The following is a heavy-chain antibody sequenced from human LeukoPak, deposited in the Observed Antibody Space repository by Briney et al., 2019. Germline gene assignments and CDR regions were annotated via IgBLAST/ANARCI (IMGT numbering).Heavy chain of an antibody. Sequence: SETLSLTCTVSGGSFGGSQYWGWFRQAPGKGLEWIGSTYTNGRTFYNPSLASRLTTSVDTSTNQISLRLTSATVADTAVFYCAAGKDVVGSPIGAFDIWGQGTMVTVSS. J-gene: IGHJ3*02. CDR3: AAGKDVVGSPIGAFDI. CDR2: TYTNGRT. CDR1: GGSFGGSQY. V-gene: IGHV4-39*07. D-gene: IGHD2-2*01.